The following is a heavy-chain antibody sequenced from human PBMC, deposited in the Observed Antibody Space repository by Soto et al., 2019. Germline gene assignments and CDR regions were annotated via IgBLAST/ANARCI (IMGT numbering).Heavy chain of an antibody. CDR2: ISSSSSTI. J-gene: IGHJ4*02. CDR1: GFTFSSYS. D-gene: IGHD2-2*01. V-gene: IGHV3-48*02. CDR3: ARGGPLGYCSSTSCYVRKASDY. Sequence: EVQLVESGGGLVQPGGSLRLSCAASGFTFSSYSMNWVRQAPGKGLEWVSYISSSSSTIYYADSVKGRFTISRDNAKNSLYLQMNSLRDEDTAVYYCARGGPLGYCSSTSCYVRKASDYWGQGTLVTVSS.